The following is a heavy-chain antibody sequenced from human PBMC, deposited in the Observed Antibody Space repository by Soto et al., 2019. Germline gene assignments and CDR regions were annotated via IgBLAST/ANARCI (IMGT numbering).Heavy chain of an antibody. CDR1: GFTFSSYA. Sequence: GGSLRLSCAASGFTFSSYAMNWVRQAPGKGLEWVSTISGSGAGAFYADSVKGRFTISRDNSGNTLYLQMNSLRAEDTAVYYCAKDRLLVRPNFFDYWGQGTLVTVSS. V-gene: IGHV3-23*01. J-gene: IGHJ4*02. CDR3: AKDRLLVRPNFFDY. CDR2: ISGSGAGA. D-gene: IGHD2-8*02.